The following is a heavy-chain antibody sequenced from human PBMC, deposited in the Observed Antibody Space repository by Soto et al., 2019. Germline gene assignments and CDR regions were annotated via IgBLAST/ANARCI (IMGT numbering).Heavy chain of an antibody. CDR3: ARDSVTRVSSDIPGMDV. CDR2: IGEGGVSR. CDR1: GFDFSTYA. J-gene: IGHJ6*02. V-gene: IGHV3-23*01. Sequence: EVRLLESGGGLVQPGGSLRLSCVASGFDFSTYAMSWFRQAPGKGLEWVSVIGEGGVSRVYADAVKGRFTISRDNSKNTLYLQMTSLRVDETAMYYCARDSVTRVSSDIPGMDVWGQGTTVSVSS. D-gene: IGHD3-10*01.